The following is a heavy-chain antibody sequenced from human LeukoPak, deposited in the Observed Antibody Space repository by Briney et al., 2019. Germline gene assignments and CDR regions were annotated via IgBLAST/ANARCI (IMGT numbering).Heavy chain of an antibody. CDR2: IKQDGSEK. J-gene: IGHJ4*02. V-gene: IGHV3-7*01. CDR1: GFTFSSYW. Sequence: GGSLRLSCAAPGFTFSSYWMSWVRQAPGKGLEWVANIKQDGSEKYYVDSVKGRFTISRDNAKNSLYLQMNSLRAEDTAVYYCARDSPQLGYFDYWGQGTLVTVSS. CDR3: ARDSPQLGYFDY. D-gene: IGHD2-2*01.